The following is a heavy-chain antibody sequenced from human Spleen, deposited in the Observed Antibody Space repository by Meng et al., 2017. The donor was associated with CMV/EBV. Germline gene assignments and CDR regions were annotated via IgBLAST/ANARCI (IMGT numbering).Heavy chain of an antibody. V-gene: IGHV3-21*01. J-gene: IGHJ4*02. D-gene: IGHD1-26*01. Sequence: GESLKISCAASGFTFSSYSMNWVRQAPGKGLEWVSSISSSSSYIYYADSVKGRFTISRDNAKNSLYLQMNSLRAEDTAVYYCARALLGRIVGDSVGGYWGQGTLVTVSS. CDR1: GFTFSSYS. CDR2: ISSSSSYI. CDR3: ARALLGRIVGDSVGGY.